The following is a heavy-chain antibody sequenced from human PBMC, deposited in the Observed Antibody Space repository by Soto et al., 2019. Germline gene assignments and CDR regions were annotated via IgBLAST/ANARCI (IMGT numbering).Heavy chain of an antibody. V-gene: IGHV3-30-3*01. CDR1: GFTFSSYA. J-gene: IGHJ5*02. Sequence: GGSLRLSCAASGFTFSSYAMHRVRQAPGKGLEWVAVISYDGSNKYYADSVKGRFTISRDNSKNTLYLQMNSLRAEDTAVYYCARDRPQDGFGVVIRSLDPWGQGTLVTVSS. CDR3: ARDRPQDGFGVVIRSLDP. CDR2: ISYDGSNK. D-gene: IGHD3-3*01.